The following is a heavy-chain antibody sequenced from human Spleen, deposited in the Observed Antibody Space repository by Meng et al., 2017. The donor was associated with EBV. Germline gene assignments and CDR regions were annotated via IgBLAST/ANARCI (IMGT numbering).Heavy chain of an antibody. Sequence: VQLLQSGAEFEKPWASVKVSCKASVYAFSSFGISWVRQAPGQGLEWMGWMDPNTDSTGYAQKFQGRLTMTWDAAISTFYMELSSLTSADTAVYYCARGRGGFDPLDSWGQGTPVTVSS. CDR3: ARGRGGFDPLDS. D-gene: IGHD5-12*01. V-gene: IGHV1-8*01. CDR2: MDPNTDST. CDR1: VYAFSSFG. J-gene: IGHJ4*02.